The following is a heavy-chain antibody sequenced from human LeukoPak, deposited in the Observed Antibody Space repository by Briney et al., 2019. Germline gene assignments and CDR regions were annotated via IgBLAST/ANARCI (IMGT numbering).Heavy chain of an antibody. CDR1: GFTFSSYS. Sequence: GGSLRLSCAASGFTFSSYSMNWVRQAPGKGLEWVSAISGSGGSTYYADSVKGRFTISRDNSKNTLYLQMNSLRAEDTAVYYCAKLYYDFWSGLLPLDYWGQGTLVTVSS. V-gene: IGHV3-23*01. D-gene: IGHD3-3*01. J-gene: IGHJ4*02. CDR2: ISGSGGST. CDR3: AKLYYDFWSGLLPLDY.